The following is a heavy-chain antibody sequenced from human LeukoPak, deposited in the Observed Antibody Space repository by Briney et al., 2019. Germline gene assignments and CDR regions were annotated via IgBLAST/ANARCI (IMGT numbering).Heavy chain of an antibody. V-gene: IGHV4-59*01. J-gene: IGHJ4*02. CDR3: ARGDHGFVLDY. D-gene: IGHD2-8*01. CDR2: IYYSGRT. Sequence: PSETLSLTCTASGGSISSYYRSWIRQAPGQGLEWMGYIYYSGRTNYNPALKSRVPISVDTSKNQFALKLSSVTAAGTAVYYWARGDHGFVLDYWGRETLVSVSS. CDR1: GGSISSYY.